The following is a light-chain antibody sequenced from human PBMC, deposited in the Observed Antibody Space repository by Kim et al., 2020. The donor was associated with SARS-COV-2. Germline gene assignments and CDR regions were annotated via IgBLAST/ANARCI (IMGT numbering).Light chain of an antibody. J-gene: IGLJ2*01. Sequence: SSEPTQDPAVSVALGQTVRITCQGDSLRSYYATWYQQKPGQAPILVIYGKNNRPSGIPDRFSGSSSGNTASLTITGTQAGDEADYYCNSRDSNDNVVFGGGTKVTVL. V-gene: IGLV3-19*01. CDR2: GKN. CDR3: NSRDSNDNVV. CDR1: SLRSYY.